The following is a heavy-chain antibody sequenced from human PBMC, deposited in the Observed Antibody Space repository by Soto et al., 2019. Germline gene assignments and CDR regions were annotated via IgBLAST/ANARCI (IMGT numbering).Heavy chain of an antibody. CDR3: ARGGLGSGWYHFDS. J-gene: IGHJ4*02. CDR1: GFTFSNFP. V-gene: IGHV3-30-3*01. Sequence: QVQLVESGGGVVQPGRSLRLSCAASGFTFSNFPIHWVRQAPGKGLEWVIVISYDGSDEYYADSVKGRFTISRDNSKNTVYLQMNSLRPEDSGLYFCARGGLGSGWYHFDSWGQGTLVTVSS. CDR2: ISYDGSDE. D-gene: IGHD6-19*01.